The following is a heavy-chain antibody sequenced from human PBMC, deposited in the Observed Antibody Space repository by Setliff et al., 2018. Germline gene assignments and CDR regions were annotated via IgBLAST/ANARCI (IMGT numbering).Heavy chain of an antibody. CDR2: IYYSGST. Sequence: KASETLSLTCTVSGGSISSTIYYWGWIRQPPGKGLEWIGSIYYSGSTYYNPSLKSRVTISVDTSKNQFSLKLTSVTAADTAVYYCAGSLGGFDYWGQGTLVTVSS. CDR1: GGSISSTIYY. D-gene: IGHD3-16*01. V-gene: IGHV4-39*07. J-gene: IGHJ4*02. CDR3: AGSLGGFDY.